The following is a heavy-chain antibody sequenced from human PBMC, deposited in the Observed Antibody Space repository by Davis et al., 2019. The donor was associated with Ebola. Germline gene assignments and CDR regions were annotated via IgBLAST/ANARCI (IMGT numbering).Heavy chain of an antibody. D-gene: IGHD2-15*01. J-gene: IGHJ6*04. CDR3: ARGYCSGGSCYLYYYGMDV. CDR1: GGSIINSDLYY. CDR2: IYYSGST. V-gene: IGHV4-39*07. Sequence: SETLSLTCTVSGGSIINSDLYYWGWIRQPPGKGLEWIGIIYYSGSTNYNPSLKSRVTITVDKSKNQFSLKLSSVTAADTAVYYCARGYCSGGSCYLYYYGMDVWGKGTTVTVSS.